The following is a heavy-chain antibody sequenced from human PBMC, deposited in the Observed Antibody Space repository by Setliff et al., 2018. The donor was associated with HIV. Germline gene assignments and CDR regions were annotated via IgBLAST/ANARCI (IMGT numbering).Heavy chain of an antibody. CDR1: GGSISSGSYH. Sequence: SETLSLTCSVSGGSISSGSYHWSWIRQSAGKGLEWIGRIYTGGSTNYNPSLKSRVTISVDTSKNHFSLSLSSVTAADTAVYYCARDGRWSSGWFDPWGQGILVTV. V-gene: IGHV4-61*02. J-gene: IGHJ5*02. CDR3: ARDGRWSSGWFDP. CDR2: IYTGGST. D-gene: IGHD1-26*01.